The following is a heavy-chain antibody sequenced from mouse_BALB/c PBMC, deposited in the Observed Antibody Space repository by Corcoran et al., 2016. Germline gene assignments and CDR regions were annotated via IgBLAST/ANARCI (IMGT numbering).Heavy chain of an antibody. D-gene: IGHD1-1*01. J-gene: IGHJ4*01. CDR2: INPYNDGT. CDR1: GYTFTSYV. CDR3: ARKGIYYYGSSYYYAMDY. Sequence: EVQLQQSGPELVKPGASVKMSCKASGYTFTSYVMHWVQQKPGQGLEWIGYINPYNDGTKYNEKFKGKATLTSDKSSSTAYMELSSLTSEDSAVYYCARKGIYYYGSSYYYAMDYWGQGTSVTVSS. V-gene: IGHV1S136*01.